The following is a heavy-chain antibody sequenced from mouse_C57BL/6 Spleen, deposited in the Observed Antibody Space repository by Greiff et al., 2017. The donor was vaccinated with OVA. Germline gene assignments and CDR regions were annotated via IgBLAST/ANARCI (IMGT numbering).Heavy chain of an antibody. CDR3: AREGTTVVGDWYFDV. V-gene: IGHV1-81*01. D-gene: IGHD1-1*01. CDR2: IYPRSGNT. CDR1: GYTFTSYG. J-gene: IGHJ1*03. Sequence: VKLKESGAELARPGASVKLSCKASGYTFTSYGISWVKQRTGQGLEWIGEIYPRSGNTYYNEKFKGKATLTADKSSSTAYMELRSLTSEDSAVYFCAREGTTVVGDWYFDVWGTGTTVTVSS.